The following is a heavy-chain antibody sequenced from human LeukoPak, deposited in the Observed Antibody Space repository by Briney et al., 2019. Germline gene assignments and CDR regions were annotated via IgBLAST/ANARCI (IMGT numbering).Heavy chain of an antibody. CDR3: AREAESYDILTGYYPD. Sequence: SVKVSCKASGGTFSSYAISWVRQAPGQGLEWMGGIVPIFGTANYAQKFQGRVTMTTDTSTSTAYMELRSLRSDDTAVYYCAREAESYDILTGYYPDWGQGTLVTVSS. V-gene: IGHV1-69*05. CDR1: GGTFSSYA. J-gene: IGHJ4*02. D-gene: IGHD3-9*01. CDR2: IVPIFGTA.